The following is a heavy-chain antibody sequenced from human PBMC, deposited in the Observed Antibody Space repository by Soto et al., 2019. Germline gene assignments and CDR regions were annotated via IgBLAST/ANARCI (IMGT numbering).Heavy chain of an antibody. Sequence: GEXLKISCKGSGYSFTSYWIGWVRQMPGKGLEWMGIIYPGDSDTRYSPSFQGQVTISADKSISTAYLQWSSLKASDTAMYYCARHRTGIFGVANKGGMDVWGQGTTVTVSS. CDR1: GYSFTSYW. CDR3: ARHRTGIFGVANKGGMDV. CDR2: IYPGDSDT. D-gene: IGHD3-3*01. J-gene: IGHJ6*02. V-gene: IGHV5-51*01.